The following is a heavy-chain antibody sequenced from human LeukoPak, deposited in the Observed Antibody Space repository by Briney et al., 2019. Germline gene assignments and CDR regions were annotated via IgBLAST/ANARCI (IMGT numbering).Heavy chain of an antibody. D-gene: IGHD3-22*01. V-gene: IGHV3-23*01. CDR1: GFTFSSYA. CDR2: ISGRGGST. J-gene: IGHJ4*02. Sequence: GGSLRLSCAASGFTFSSYAMSWVRQAPGKGLKWVSAISGRGGSTYYADSVKGRFTISRDNSKNTLYLQMNSLRAEDTAVYYCAKDPLTYYYDGSGYSQVDYWGQGTLVTVSS. CDR3: AKDPLTYYYDGSGYSQVDY.